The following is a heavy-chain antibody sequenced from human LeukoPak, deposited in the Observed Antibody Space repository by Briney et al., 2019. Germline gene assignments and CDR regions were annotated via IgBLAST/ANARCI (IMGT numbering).Heavy chain of an antibody. V-gene: IGHV3-30*02. CDR1: GFTFSSYG. CDR2: IRYDGSNK. Sequence: PGGSLRLSCAASGFTFSSYGMHWVRQAPGKGLEWVAFIRYDGSNKYYADSVKSRFTISRDNSKNTLYLQMNSLRAEDTAVYYCAKDLGTMVRGVPVPAEYFQHWGQGTLVTVSS. J-gene: IGHJ1*01. D-gene: IGHD3-10*01. CDR3: AKDLGTMVRGVPVPAEYFQH.